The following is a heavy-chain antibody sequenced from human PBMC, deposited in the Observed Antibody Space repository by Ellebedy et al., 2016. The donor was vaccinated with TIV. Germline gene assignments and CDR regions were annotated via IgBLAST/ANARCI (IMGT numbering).Heavy chain of an antibody. CDR3: TRNGYYCLDY. J-gene: IGHJ4*02. Sequence: MPSETLSLTCAVSGGSISSSDWWRWVRQPSGKGLELIGEIHHTGGTNYNPSLQSRFTISVDTSKNKFSLELSSVTAADTAVYYCTRNGYYCLDYWGQGTLVTVSS. V-gene: IGHV4-4*02. D-gene: IGHD3-22*01. CDR1: GGSISSSDW. CDR2: IHHTGGT.